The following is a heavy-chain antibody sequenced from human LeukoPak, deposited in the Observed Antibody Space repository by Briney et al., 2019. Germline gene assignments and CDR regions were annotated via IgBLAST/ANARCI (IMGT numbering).Heavy chain of an antibody. Sequence: ASVKVSCKASGYTFTSYGISWVRQAPGQGPEWMGVISPSGGSTTYAQKFQGRVTLTRDMSTSTDYLELSSLRSEDTAVYYCGVVVTTYFDYWGQGTLVTVSS. CDR1: GYTFTSYG. CDR2: ISPSGGST. J-gene: IGHJ4*02. D-gene: IGHD2-21*02. V-gene: IGHV1-46*01. CDR3: GVVVTTYFDY.